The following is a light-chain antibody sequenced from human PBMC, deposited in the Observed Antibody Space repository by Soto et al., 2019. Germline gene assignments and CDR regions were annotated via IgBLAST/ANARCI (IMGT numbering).Light chain of an antibody. V-gene: IGLV1-44*01. CDR3: AAWDDSLNGYVV. Sequence: QPVLTQPPSASGTPGQRVTISCFGSRYNIGSNTVNWYQQVPGTAPRLLIHRVHQRPSGVPDRFSGSKSGTSASLAISGLQSEDEADYYCAAWDDSLNGYVVFGGGTKLTVL. CDR2: RVH. J-gene: IGLJ2*01. CDR1: RYNIGSNT.